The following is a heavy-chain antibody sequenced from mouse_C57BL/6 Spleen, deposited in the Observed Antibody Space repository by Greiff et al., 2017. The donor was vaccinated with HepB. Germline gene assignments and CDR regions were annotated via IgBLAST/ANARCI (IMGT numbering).Heavy chain of an antibody. CDR1: GYSFTGYF. CDR2: INPYNGAT. J-gene: IGHJ1*03. Sequence: EVQLQESGPELVKPGDSVKISCKASGYSFTGYFMNWVMQSHGKSLEWIGRINPYNGATFYNQKFKGKATLTVDKSSSTAHMELRSLTSEDSAVYDCAREGYYGISRYFDVWGTGTTVTVSS. D-gene: IGHD1-1*01. CDR3: AREGYYGISRYFDV. V-gene: IGHV1-20*01.